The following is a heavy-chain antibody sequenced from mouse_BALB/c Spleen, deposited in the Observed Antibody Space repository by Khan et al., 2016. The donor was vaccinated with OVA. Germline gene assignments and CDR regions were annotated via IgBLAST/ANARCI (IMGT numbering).Heavy chain of an antibody. D-gene: IGHD2-1*01. V-gene: IGHV9-3-1*01. Sequence: QIQLVQSGPELKKPGETVKISCKASGYTFTNYGMNWVKPAPGKGLKWMGWINTYTGEPTYADDFKGRFAFSLETSARTAYLQINTLKNEDTATYFCARSNGNYWFTYWGQGTLVTVSA. CDR3: ARSNGNYWFTY. CDR1: GYTFTNYG. J-gene: IGHJ3*01. CDR2: INTYTGEP.